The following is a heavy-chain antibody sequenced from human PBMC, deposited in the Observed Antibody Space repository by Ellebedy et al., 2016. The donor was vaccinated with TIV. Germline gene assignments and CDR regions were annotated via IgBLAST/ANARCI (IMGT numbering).Heavy chain of an antibody. CDR3: SRVGYYDSNGYFIDY. J-gene: IGHJ4*02. V-gene: IGHV1-69*06. CDR1: GGTFSSYA. Sequence: ASVKVSCKASGGTFSSYAISWVRQAPGQGLEWMGGIIPIFGTANYAQKFQGRVTNTADKSTSTAYMELSSLRSEDTAVYYCSRVGYYDSNGYFIDYWGQGTLVTVSS. D-gene: IGHD3-22*01. CDR2: IIPIFGTA.